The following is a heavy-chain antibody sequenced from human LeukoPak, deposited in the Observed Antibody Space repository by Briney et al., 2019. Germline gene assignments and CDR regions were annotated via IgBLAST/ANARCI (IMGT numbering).Heavy chain of an antibody. D-gene: IGHD3-9*01. V-gene: IGHV1-69*13. Sequence: ASVKGSCKASGGTFSSYAISWVRQAPGQGLEWMGGIIPIFGTANYAQKFQGRVTITADESTSTAYMELSSLRSEDTAVYYCARANYDILTGYRHYYYGMDVWGKGTTVTVSS. CDR2: IIPIFGTA. CDR1: GGTFSSYA. CDR3: ARANYDILTGYRHYYYGMDV. J-gene: IGHJ6*04.